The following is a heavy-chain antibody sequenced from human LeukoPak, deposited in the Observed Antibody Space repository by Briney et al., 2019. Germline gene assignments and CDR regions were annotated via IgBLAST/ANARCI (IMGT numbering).Heavy chain of an antibody. CDR1: GYTFTSYG. CDR2: INAANGDT. V-gene: IGHV1-3*01. CDR3: ARGTFSSGLGWLDP. J-gene: IGHJ5*02. D-gene: IGHD6-25*01. Sequence: GASVKVSCKASGYTFTSYGVSWVRQAPGQRLEWMGWINAANGDTKYSQNFQGRVTITRDTSARTAYMDLSSLRSEDTAVYYCARGTFSSGLGWLDPWGQGTLVIVSS.